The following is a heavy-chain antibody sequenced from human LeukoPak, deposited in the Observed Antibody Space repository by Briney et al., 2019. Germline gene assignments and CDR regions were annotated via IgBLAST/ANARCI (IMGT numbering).Heavy chain of an antibody. V-gene: IGHV3-23*01. CDR2: ITGGGGST. CDR3: AKDVKYFTL. J-gene: IGHJ2*01. CDR1: GFTFRNAW. Sequence: GGSLRLSCVASGFTFRNAWMSWVRQPPGKGLEWVSAITGGGGSTDYADSVKGRFTISRDNSKSTVYLQMNSLRAEDTAIYYCAKDVKYFTLWGRGTLVTVSS.